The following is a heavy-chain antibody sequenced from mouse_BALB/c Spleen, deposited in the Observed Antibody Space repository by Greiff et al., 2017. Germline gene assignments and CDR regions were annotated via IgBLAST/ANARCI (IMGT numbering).Heavy chain of an antibody. V-gene: IGHV5-6-4*01. D-gene: IGHD2-4*01. CDR2: ISSGGSYT. Sequence: EVHLVESGGGLVKPGGSLKLSCAASGFTFSSYTMSWVRQTPEKRLEWVATISSGGSYTYYPDSVKGRFTISRDNAKNTLYLQMSSLKSEDTAMYYCTRDDYDGTPFAYWGQGTLVTVSA. CDR1: GFTFSSYT. CDR3: TRDDYDGTPFAY. J-gene: IGHJ3*01.